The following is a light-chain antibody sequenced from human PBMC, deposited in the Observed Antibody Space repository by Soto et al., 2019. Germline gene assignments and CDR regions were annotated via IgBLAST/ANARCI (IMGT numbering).Light chain of an antibody. CDR1: QSVSDK. J-gene: IGKJ1*01. Sequence: ENVITQSLATVSVSHGERATLSCRASQSVSDKLAWYQQKPGQAPRLLIYHASARATGIPARFSGSGSGTEFTLTISGLQSEDFAIHYCQRYNNGPPWTFGQGTKVDTK. CDR3: QRYNNGPPWT. CDR2: HAS. V-gene: IGKV3-15*01.